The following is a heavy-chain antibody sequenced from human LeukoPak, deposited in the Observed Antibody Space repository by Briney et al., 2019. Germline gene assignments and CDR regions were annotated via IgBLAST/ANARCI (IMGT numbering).Heavy chain of an antibody. V-gene: IGHV3-21*01. CDR3: ARRLTGYSSSWYDY. CDR2: ISSSSSYI. J-gene: IGHJ4*02. Sequence: GGPLRLSCAASGFTFSSYSMNWVRQAPGKGLEWVSSISSSSSYIYYADSVKGRFTISRDNAKNSLYLQMNSLRAEDTAVYYCARRLTGYSSSWYDYWGQGTLVTVSS. CDR1: GFTFSSYS. D-gene: IGHD6-13*01.